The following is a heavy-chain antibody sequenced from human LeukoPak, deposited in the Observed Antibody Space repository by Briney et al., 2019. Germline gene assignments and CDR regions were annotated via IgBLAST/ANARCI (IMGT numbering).Heavy chain of an antibody. V-gene: IGHV3-9*01. J-gene: IGHJ6*02. CDR2: ISRDSANI. CDR3: ARDFCTGCNYYFYGMDV. D-gene: IGHD2-2*01. Sequence: GRSLRLSCTASGFALDDYVMHWVRQTPGGGLEWVSGISRDSANIGYADSVKGRFTISRENHKNSLYLQMNSLTTEDTALYYCARDFCTGCNYYFYGMDVWGRGTTVTVSS. CDR1: GFALDDYV.